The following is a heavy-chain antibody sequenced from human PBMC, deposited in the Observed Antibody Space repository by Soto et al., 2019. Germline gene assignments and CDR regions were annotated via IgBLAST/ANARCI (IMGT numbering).Heavy chain of an antibody. J-gene: IGHJ4*02. CDR1: GGSISSSYY. V-gene: IGHV4-61*01. CDR2: IHYSGST. D-gene: IGHD5-12*01. Sequence: PSETLSLTCTVSGGSISSSYYWSWIRQPPGKGLEWIGNIHYSGSTNYNPSLKSRVSMSVDTSKNQFSLRLISVTAADTAKYFCAREGNLGRWLQPLDFWGQGTLVTVSS. CDR3: AREGNLGRWLQPLDF.